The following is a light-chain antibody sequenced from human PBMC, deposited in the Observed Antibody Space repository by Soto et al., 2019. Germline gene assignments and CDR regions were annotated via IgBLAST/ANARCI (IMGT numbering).Light chain of an antibody. CDR1: SANIGGNS. V-gene: IGLV1-51*01. Sequence: QSLLAQPPSVSSAPGPKVTISCSGSSANIGGNSVSWYQQLPGTAPKLLIYDDNKRPSGIPDRFSGSKSGTSATLGITGFQTGDEADYYCGSWDSSLSAYVFGTGTKVTVL. CDR3: GSWDSSLSAYV. CDR2: DDN. J-gene: IGLJ1*01.